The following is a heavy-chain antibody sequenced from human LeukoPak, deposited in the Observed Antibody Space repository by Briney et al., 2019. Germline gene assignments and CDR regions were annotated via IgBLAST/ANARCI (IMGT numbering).Heavy chain of an antibody. Sequence: GGSLRLSCAASGFTLSSYGMSWVRQAPGRGLEWVSSISGSGDRTHHADPVKGRFTISRDNSKNTLYLQMNSLRAEDTAVYYCAKDGSIVYSYTYLDYWGQGTLVTVSS. J-gene: IGHJ4*02. CDR3: AKDGSIVYSYTYLDY. D-gene: IGHD3-16*01. CDR2: ISGSGDRT. CDR1: GFTLSSYG. V-gene: IGHV3-23*01.